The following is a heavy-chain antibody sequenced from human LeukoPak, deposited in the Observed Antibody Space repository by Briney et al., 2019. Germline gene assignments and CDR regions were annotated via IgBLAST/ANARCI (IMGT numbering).Heavy chain of an antibody. CDR3: ARVGVMTTVVIYYYGMDV. D-gene: IGHD4-23*01. Sequence: ASVKVSCKASGYTLTGYYMHWVRQAPGQGLEWMGWINPNSGGTNYAQKFQGRVTMTRDTSISTAYMELSRLRSDDTAVYYCARVGVMTTVVIYYYGMDVWGQGTTVTVSS. CDR1: GYTLTGYY. CDR2: INPNSGGT. V-gene: IGHV1-2*02. J-gene: IGHJ6*02.